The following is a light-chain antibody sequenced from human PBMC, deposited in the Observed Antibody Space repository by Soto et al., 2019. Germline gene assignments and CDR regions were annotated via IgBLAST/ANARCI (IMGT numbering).Light chain of an antibody. CDR3: QHYGTSPST. Sequence: EIVLTQSPGTLSLSPGERATLSCRVSQSVSSSYLAWYQQKPGQAPRLLIYGASSRATGIPDRFSGSGSGTDFTLTISRLEPEDFAVYYCQHYGTSPSTFGRGTKVDI. J-gene: IGKJ1*01. CDR1: QSVSSSY. V-gene: IGKV3-20*01. CDR2: GAS.